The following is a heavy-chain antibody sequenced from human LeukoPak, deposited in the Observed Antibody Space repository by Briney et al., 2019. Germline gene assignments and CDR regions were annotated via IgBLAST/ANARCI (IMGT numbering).Heavy chain of an antibody. CDR2: IRSKANSYAT. CDR1: GFSFSGSA. Sequence: GGSLRLSCAASGFSFSGSAIHWVRQASGKGLEWVGRIRSKANSYATEYGASVRGRFTISRDDSKNTAYLQMNSLKTEDTAVYYCTSPVTTPPNWGQGTLVTVSS. J-gene: IGHJ4*02. D-gene: IGHD4-17*01. CDR3: TSPVTTPPN. V-gene: IGHV3-73*01.